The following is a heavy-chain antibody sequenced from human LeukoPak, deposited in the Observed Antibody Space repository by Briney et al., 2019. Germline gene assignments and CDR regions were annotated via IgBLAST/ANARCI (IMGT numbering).Heavy chain of an antibody. Sequence: GGSLRLSCAASGFTFSTYAMSWVRQAPGKGLEWVSAISGSGSSTYYADSVKGRFTISRDNSKNTLYLQVNSLRAEDTAVYYCAKFGTVTMVRGVIIFDYYYMDVWGKGTTVTISS. J-gene: IGHJ6*03. D-gene: IGHD3-10*01. CDR3: AKFGTVTMVRGVIIFDYYYMDV. V-gene: IGHV3-23*01. CDR1: GFTFSTYA. CDR2: ISGSGSST.